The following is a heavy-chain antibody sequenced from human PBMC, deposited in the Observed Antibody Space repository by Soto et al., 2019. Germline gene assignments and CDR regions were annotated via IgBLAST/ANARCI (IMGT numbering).Heavy chain of an antibody. CDR1: GFTFSSYA. V-gene: IGHV3-30-3*01. Sequence: PGGSLRLSCAASGFTFSSYAMYWVRQAPGKGLEWVAVISYDGSNKYYADSVKGRFTISRDNSKNTLYLQMNSLRAEDTAVYYCAREYSSSALYYYYGMDVWGQGTTVTVSS. D-gene: IGHD6-6*01. CDR2: ISYDGSNK. J-gene: IGHJ6*02. CDR3: AREYSSSALYYYYGMDV.